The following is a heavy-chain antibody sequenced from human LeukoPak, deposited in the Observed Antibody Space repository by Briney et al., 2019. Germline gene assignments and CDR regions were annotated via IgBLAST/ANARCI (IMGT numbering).Heavy chain of an antibody. CDR3: ANDVGSSTTPDV. V-gene: IGHV3-30*02. Sequence: GGSLRLSCAASGFTFSSYGMHWVRQAPGKGLEWVAFIRYDGSNKYYADSVKGRFIISRDNSKNTLYLQMNSPRAEDTAVYYCANDVGSSTTPDVWGKGTTVAVSS. CDR2: IRYDGSNK. J-gene: IGHJ6*04. D-gene: IGHD2-15*01. CDR1: GFTFSSYG.